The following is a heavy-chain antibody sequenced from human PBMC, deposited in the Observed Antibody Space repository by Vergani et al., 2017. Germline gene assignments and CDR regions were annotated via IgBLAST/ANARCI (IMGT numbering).Heavy chain of an antibody. CDR1: GFTFSSYS. CDR3: AREVVYSSSSAPYGMDV. Sequence: EVQLVESGGGLVQPGGSLRLSCAASGFTFSSYSMNWVRQAPGKGLEWVSYISSSSSTIYYADSVKGRFTISRDNAKNSLYLQMNSLRAEDTAVYYCAREVVYSSSSAPYGMDVWGQGTTVTVSS. CDR2: ISSSSSTI. J-gene: IGHJ6*02. V-gene: IGHV3-48*01. D-gene: IGHD6-13*01.